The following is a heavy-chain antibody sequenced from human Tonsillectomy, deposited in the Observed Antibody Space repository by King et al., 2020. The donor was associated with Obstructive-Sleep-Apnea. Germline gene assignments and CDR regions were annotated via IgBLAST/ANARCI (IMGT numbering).Heavy chain of an antibody. CDR2: IRYDGSNK. CDR3: AKDTVGATWSDY. D-gene: IGHD1-26*01. J-gene: IGHJ4*02. Sequence: VQLVESGGGVVQPGRSLRLSCAASGFTFSSYGMHWVRQAPGKGLEWVAFIRYDGSNKYYADSVKGRFTISRDNSKNTLYLQMNSLRAEDTAVYYCAKDTVGATWSDYWGQGTLVTVSS. CDR1: GFTFSSYG. V-gene: IGHV3-30*02.